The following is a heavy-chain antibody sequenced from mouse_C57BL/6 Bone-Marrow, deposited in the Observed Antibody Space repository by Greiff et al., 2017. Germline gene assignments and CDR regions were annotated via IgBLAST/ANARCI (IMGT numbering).Heavy chain of an antibody. CDR1: GFTFSDYG. CDR2: ISSGSSTI. CDR3: ARTGFAY. Sequence: DVQLQESGGGLVKPGGSLKLSCAASGFTFSDYGMHWVRQAPEKGLEWVAYISSGSSTIYYADTVKGRFTISRDTAKNTLFLQMTSLRSEDTAMYYCARTGFAYWGQGTLVTGSA. J-gene: IGHJ3*01. V-gene: IGHV5-17*01.